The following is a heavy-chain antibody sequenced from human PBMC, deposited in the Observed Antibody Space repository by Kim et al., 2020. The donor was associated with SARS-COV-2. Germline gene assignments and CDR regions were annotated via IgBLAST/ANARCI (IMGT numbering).Heavy chain of an antibody. CDR2: INRDGNII. CDR3: VRDLSSADWNDDPWFDP. Sequence: GGSLRLSCAASGFTFSDNWMHWVRQTPGKGLVWVSRINRDGNIITYAASVKGRFTISRDNAKNMLFLQMNSLRAEDTAIYYCVRDLSSADWNDDPWFDPWGQGTLVTVSS. V-gene: IGHV3-74*01. CDR1: GFTFSDNW. D-gene: IGHD1-1*01. J-gene: IGHJ5*02.